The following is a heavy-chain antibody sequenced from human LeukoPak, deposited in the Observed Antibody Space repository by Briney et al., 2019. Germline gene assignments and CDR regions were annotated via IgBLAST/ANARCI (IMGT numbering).Heavy chain of an antibody. CDR1: GGSFSSYY. D-gene: IGHD4-17*01. Sequence: SETLSLTCTVSGGSFSSYYWTWVRQPPGKGLEWIGYIDHSGSTNYNPSLKSRVSISSDTSKNQFSLELSSVTAADTAVYYCARLKATVSIHAYFDSWGQGTLVTVSS. J-gene: IGHJ4*02. CDR3: ARLKATVSIHAYFDS. CDR2: IDHSGST. V-gene: IGHV4-59*01.